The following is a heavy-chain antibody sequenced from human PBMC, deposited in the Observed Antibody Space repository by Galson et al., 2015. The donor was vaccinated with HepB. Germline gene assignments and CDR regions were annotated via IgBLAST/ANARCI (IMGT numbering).Heavy chain of an antibody. D-gene: IGHD4-23*01. CDR1: GYTFSSLG. CDR3: ARVVRAGASYFDY. V-gene: IGHV1-18*01. CDR2: ISAYNGIT. J-gene: IGHJ4*02. Sequence: SVKVSCKASGYTFSSLGITWVRQAPGQGLEWMGWISAYNGITNYEQKFQGRVTMTTDTSASTAYMELRSLRSDDTAVYYCARVVRAGASYFDYWGQGTLVTVSS.